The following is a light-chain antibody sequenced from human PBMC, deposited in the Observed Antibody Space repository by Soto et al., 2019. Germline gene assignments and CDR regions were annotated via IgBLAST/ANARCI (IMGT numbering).Light chain of an antibody. V-gene: IGKV3-20*01. CDR2: GAS. Sequence: VFTQSPCNLSLSPGERATLSCRASQSVSSSYLAWYQQKPGQAPRLLIYGASSRATGIPDRFSGSGSGTDFTLTISRLEPEDFAVYYCQQYGSSAITFGQGTRLEIK. J-gene: IGKJ5*01. CDR3: QQYGSSAIT. CDR1: QSVSSSY.